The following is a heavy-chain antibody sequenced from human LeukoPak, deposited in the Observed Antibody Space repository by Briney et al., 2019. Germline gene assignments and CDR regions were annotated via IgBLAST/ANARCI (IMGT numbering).Heavy chain of an antibody. CDR2: IIPLFGTA. Sequence: VKVSCKASGGTFSRSGFSWVRQAPGQGLEWMGGIIPLFGTANYAQKFQHRVTITADKSTNTAYMELSSLRSADTAVYYCARGVFSTYSYGFDNFQDWGQGTLVTVSS. CDR1: GGTFSRSG. CDR3: ARGVFSTYSYGFDNFQD. D-gene: IGHD5-18*01. V-gene: IGHV1-69*06. J-gene: IGHJ4*02.